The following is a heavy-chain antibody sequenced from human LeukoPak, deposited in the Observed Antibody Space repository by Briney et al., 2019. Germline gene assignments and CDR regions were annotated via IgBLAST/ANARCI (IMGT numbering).Heavy chain of an antibody. CDR3: ATQYSYGALLDY. V-gene: IGHV4-61*02. CDR2: IYTSGST. CDR1: RASISSGSNY. Sequence: SETLSLTCTVSRASISSGSNYWSRIRQPAGKGLEWIGRIYTSGSTNYNPSLESRVTISVDTSKNQFSLKLSSVTAADTAVYYCATQYSYGALLDYWGQGTLVTVSS. J-gene: IGHJ4*02. D-gene: IGHD5-18*01.